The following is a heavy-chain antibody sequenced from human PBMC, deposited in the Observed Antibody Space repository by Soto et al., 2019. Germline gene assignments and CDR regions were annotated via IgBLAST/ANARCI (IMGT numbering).Heavy chain of an antibody. CDR3: ARGRYGDY. Sequence: QVHLVQSGAEVKKPGASVKVSCQGSGYAFTTYGITWVRQAPGQGLEWMGWISAHNGNTNYAQKIKGRVTVTRDTSTSTAYMELRSLRYDDTAVYYCARGRYGDYWGQGALVTVSS. CDR1: GYAFTTYG. D-gene: IGHD1-1*01. J-gene: IGHJ4*02. V-gene: IGHV1-18*01. CDR2: ISAHNGNT.